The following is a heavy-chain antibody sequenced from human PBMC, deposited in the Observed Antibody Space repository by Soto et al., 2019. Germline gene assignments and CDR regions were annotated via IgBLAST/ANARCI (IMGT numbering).Heavy chain of an antibody. CDR1: GGSISSYY. CDR3: AREYSGSYGQHFDY. Sequence: SETLSLTCTVSGGSISSYYWSWIRQPPGKGLEWIGYIYYSGSTNYNPSLKSRVTISVDTSKNQFSLKLSSVTAADTAVYYCAREYSGSYGQHFDYWGQGTLVTVSS. D-gene: IGHD1-26*01. CDR2: IYYSGST. V-gene: IGHV4-59*01. J-gene: IGHJ4*02.